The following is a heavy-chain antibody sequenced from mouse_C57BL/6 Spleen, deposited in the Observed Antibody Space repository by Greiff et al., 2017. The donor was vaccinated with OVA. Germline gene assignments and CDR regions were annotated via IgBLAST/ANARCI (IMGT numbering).Heavy chain of an antibody. J-gene: IGHJ2*01. D-gene: IGHD1-1*01. CDR3: ADGSSFFDY. V-gene: IGHV1-26*01. CDR1: GYTFTDYY. CDR2: INPNNGGT. Sequence: EVQLQQSGPELVKPGASVKISCKASGYTFTDYYMNWVKQSHGKSLEWIGDINPNNGGTSYNQKFKGKATLTVDKSSSTAYMELRSLTSEDSAVYYCADGSSFFDYWGQGTTLTVSS.